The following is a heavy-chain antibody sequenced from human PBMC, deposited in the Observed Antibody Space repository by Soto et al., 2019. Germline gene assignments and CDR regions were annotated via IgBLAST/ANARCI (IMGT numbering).Heavy chain of an antibody. D-gene: IGHD1-26*01. CDR3: ARGGEMGLNDY. CDR2: IRSKANSYLI. Sequence: EVQLVESGGGLVQPGGSLRLSCAASGFSFSDSAMHWVRQASGKGLEWIARIRSKANSYLIAYDESVRGRFIISRDDSKNTAYLQMNNLKTEDTAMYYCARGGEMGLNDYWCQGTLVTVS. V-gene: IGHV3-73*02. CDR1: GFSFSDSA. J-gene: IGHJ4*02.